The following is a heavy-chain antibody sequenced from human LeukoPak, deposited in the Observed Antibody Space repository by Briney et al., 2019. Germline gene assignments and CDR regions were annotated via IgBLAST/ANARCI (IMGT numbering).Heavy chain of an antibody. Sequence: SETLSLTCAVSGGSISSNWYSWVRQPPGKGLEWIGEIYHDGNTHYNPSLKSRVTISVDKSKNQFPLKLSSVTAADTAVYYCARSVRYQLLSGWFDPWGQGTLVTVSS. J-gene: IGHJ5*02. D-gene: IGHD2-2*01. CDR3: ARSVRYQLLSGWFDP. CDR1: GGSISSNW. CDR2: IYHDGNT. V-gene: IGHV4-4*02.